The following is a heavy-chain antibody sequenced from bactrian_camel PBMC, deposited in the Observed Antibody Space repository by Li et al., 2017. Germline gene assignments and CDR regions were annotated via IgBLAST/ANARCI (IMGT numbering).Heavy chain of an antibody. J-gene: IGHJ4*01. D-gene: IGHD6*01. CDR1: GYGRRRVC. CDR3: AVDVPSRCYSESWRYNY. V-gene: IGHV3S53*01. CDR2: IDSDGLT. Sequence: HVQLVESGGDLVQPGGSLKLSCAASGYGRRRVCMAWFRQVPGQEREGVAAIDSDGLTSYADSVQGRFTISKDNAKNTLYLQMNGLKPEDTAVYYCAVDVPSRCYSESWRYNYWGQGTQVTVS.